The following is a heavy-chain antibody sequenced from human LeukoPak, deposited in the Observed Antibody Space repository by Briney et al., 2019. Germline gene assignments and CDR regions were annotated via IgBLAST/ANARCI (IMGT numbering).Heavy chain of an antibody. CDR1: GLTFSSYG. J-gene: IGHJ4*02. CDR2: ISGRGGRT. Sequence: GGSLRLSCAASGLTFSSYGMSWVRQAPGKGLEWVSAISGRGGRTYYADSVKGRFTISRDNSKNTLYMQMNSLRAEDTAVYYCAKGTTFGGVIVTNYFDYWGQGTLVTVSS. D-gene: IGHD3-16*02. CDR3: AKGTTFGGVIVTNYFDY. V-gene: IGHV3-23*01.